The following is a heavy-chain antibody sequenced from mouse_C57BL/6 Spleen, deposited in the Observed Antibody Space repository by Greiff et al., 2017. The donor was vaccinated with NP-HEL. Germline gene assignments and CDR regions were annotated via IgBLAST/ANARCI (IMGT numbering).Heavy chain of an antibody. CDR2: ISDGGNYT. CDR3: ARFYGSSLYFDY. V-gene: IGHV5-4*03. J-gene: IGHJ2*01. Sequence: EVKLVESGGGLVKPGGSLKLSCAASGFTFSSYAMSWVRQTPEKRLEWVATISDGGNYTYYPDNVKGRFTISRDNAKNNLYLQMSHLKSEDTAMYYCARFYGSSLYFDYWGQGTTLTVSS. CDR1: GFTFSSYA. D-gene: IGHD1-1*01.